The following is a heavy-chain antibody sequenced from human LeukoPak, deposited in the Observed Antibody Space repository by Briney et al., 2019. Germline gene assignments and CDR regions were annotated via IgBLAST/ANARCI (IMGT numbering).Heavy chain of an antibody. CDR1: GYTFTSYD. J-gene: IGHJ4*02. D-gene: IGHD2-2*01. CDR2: MNPNSGNT. V-gene: IGHV1-8*01. CDR3: ARGVVVPAATTFDY. Sequence: GASVKVSCKASGYTFTSYDINWVRQATGQGLEWMGWMNPNSGNTGYAQKFQGRVTMTRNTSISTAYMELSSLRSEDTAVYYCARGVVVPAATTFDYWAREPWSPSPQ.